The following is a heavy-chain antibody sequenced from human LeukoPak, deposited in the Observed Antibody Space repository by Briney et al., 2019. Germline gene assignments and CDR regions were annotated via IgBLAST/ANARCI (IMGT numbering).Heavy chain of an antibody. D-gene: IGHD4-17*01. CDR3: ARSQTTVTNNYYYYYGMDV. V-gene: IGHV1-8*01. Sequence: ASVKVSCKASGYTLTSYDTSWVRQATGQGLEWMGWMNPNSGNTGYAQKFQGRVTMTRNTSISTAYMELSSLRSEDTAVYYCARSQTTVTNNYYYYYGMDVWGQGTTVTVSS. CDR2: MNPNSGNT. J-gene: IGHJ6*02. CDR1: GYTLTSYD.